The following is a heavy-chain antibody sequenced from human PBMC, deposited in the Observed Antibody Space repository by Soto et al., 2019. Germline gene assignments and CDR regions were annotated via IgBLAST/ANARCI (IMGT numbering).Heavy chain of an antibody. V-gene: IGHV3-23*01. J-gene: IGHJ6*02. CDR1: GFTFSSYA. Sequence: EVQLLESGGGLVQPGGSLRLSCAASGFTFSSYAMTWVRQSPGKGLEWVSGIIGVGGSTYYADSVKGRFTISRYNSKNTLFLQMNSLIAEDTAVYYCAKDRTTVDYHYGMDVWGQWTTVTVSS. CDR2: IIGVGGST. CDR3: AKDRTTVDYHYGMDV. D-gene: IGHD4-17*01.